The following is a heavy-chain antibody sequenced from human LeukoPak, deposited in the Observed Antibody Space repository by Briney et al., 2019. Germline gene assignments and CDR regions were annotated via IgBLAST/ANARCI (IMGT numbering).Heavy chain of an antibody. V-gene: IGHV3-73*01. J-gene: IGHJ4*02. CDR3: SRHDALPGDY. CDR1: GFTFSGYT. D-gene: IGHD2-21*02. CDR2: IRTKADNYAT. Sequence: GGSLKLSCAASGFTFSGYTIHWVRQASGQGLEWVGHIRTKADNYATDYDASVKGRFTISRDDSKNTAFLQMNSLKTDDTAVYYCSRHDALPGDYWGQGTQVTVSS.